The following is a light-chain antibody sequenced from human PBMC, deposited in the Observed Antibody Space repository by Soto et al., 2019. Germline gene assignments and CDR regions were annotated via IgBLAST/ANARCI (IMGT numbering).Light chain of an antibody. CDR3: QHYNSYSEA. CDR2: KAS. J-gene: IGKJ1*01. CDR1: QAIISW. Sequence: DIQMTHSPSTLSASVVYIVTITFRSSQAIISWLAWYQQKPGKAPKLLIYKASTLKSGVPSRFSGSGSGTEFTLTISSLQPDDFATYYCQHYNSYSEAFGQGTKVDIK. V-gene: IGKV1-5*03.